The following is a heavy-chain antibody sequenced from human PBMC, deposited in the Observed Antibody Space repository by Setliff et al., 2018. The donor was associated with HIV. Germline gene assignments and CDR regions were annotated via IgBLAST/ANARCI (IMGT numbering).Heavy chain of an antibody. Sequence: ASVKVSCKASGYRFSTFGISWVRQAPGQGLEWMGWISGYNADTDYAQKFQGRVSMTTDISTNTAYMELRSLRSDDTATYYCARVPSGAAGLVRAGFYFWGQGTLVTVSS. CDR1: GYRFSTFG. J-gene: IGHJ4*01. D-gene: IGHD6-25*01. V-gene: IGHV1-18*01. CDR3: ARVPSGAAGLVRAGFYF. CDR2: ISGYNADT.